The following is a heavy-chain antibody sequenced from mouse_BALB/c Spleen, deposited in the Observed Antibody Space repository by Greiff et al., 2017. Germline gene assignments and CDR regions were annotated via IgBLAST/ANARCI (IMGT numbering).Heavy chain of an antibody. V-gene: IGHV3-8*02. CDR2: ISYSGST. J-gene: IGHJ4*01. CDR3: ARWDGNYDYYAMDY. D-gene: IGHD2-1*01. Sequence: EVHLVESGPSLVKPSQTLSLTCSVTGDSITSGYWNWIRKFPGNKLEYMGYISYSGSTYYNPSLKSRISITRDTSKNQYYLQLNSVTTEDTATYYCARWDGNYDYYAMDYWGQGTSVTVSS. CDR1: GDSITSGY.